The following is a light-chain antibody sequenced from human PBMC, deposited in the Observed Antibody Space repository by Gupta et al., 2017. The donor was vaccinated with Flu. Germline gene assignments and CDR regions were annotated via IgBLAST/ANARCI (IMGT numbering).Light chain of an antibody. CDR1: NSNIGRNT. J-gene: IGLJ3*02. CDR2: NDN. CDR3: ATWDDSLNGSV. V-gene: IGLV1-44*01. Sequence: QSLLTQPPSSSGTPGQRVTISCSGSNSNIGRNTLSWYQQLPGAAPKLIIQNDNQRPSGVPVRFSGSKAGTSASLTISGLQSEDEGDFYCATWDDSLNGSVCGGGTRLTV.